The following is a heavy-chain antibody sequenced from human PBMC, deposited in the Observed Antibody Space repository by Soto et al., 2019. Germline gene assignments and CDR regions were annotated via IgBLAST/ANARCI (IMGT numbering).Heavy chain of an antibody. CDR2: ISGSGHST. CDR3: AKTFSGAGDY. D-gene: IGHD3-3*02. CDR1: GFPFSNYA. V-gene: IGHV3-23*01. Sequence: GGSLRLSCAASGFPFSNYAMSWVRQAPGKGLEWVSSISGSGHSTYYVDSVKGRFTISRDNSKNTLYLQMNSLRAEDTAVYYCAKTFSGAGDYWGQGTLVTVSS. J-gene: IGHJ4*02.